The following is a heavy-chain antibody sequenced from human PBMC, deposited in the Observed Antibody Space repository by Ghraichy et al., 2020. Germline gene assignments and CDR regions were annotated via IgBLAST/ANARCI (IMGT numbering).Heavy chain of an antibody. CDR3: VRGGQQLAGGYYYYYGMDV. Sequence: SETLSLTCAVYGGSFSGYYWSWIRQPPGKGLEWIGEINHSGSTNYNPSLKSRVTISVDTSKNQFSLKLSSVTAADTAVYYCVRGGQQLAGGYYYYYGMDVWGQGTTVTVSS. D-gene: IGHD6-13*01. V-gene: IGHV4-34*01. CDR2: INHSGST. J-gene: IGHJ6*02. CDR1: GGSFSGYY.